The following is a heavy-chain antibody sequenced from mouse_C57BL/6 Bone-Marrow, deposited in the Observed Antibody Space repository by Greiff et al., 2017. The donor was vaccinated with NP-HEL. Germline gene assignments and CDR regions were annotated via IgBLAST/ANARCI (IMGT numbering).Heavy chain of an antibody. CDR2: INYDGSST. V-gene: IGHV5-16*01. J-gene: IGHJ2*01. D-gene: IGHD3-2*02. Sequence: EVQVVESEGGLVQPGSSMKLSCTAPGFTFSDYYMAWVRQVPEKGLEWVANINYDGSSTYYLDSLKSRFIISRDNAKNILYLQMSSLKSEDTATYYCARDQGTAHYFDYWGQGTTLTVSS. CDR1: GFTFSDYY. CDR3: ARDQGTAHYFDY.